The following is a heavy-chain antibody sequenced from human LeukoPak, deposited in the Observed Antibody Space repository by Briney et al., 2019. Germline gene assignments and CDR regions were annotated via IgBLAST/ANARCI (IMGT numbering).Heavy chain of an antibody. Sequence: GGSLRLSCAASGFTFSSYAMSWVRQAPGKGLEWVAFIRYDGSNKYYADSVKGRFTISRDNSKNTLYLQMNSLRAEDTAVYYCAKDMGPMVLHPIVAFDYWGQGTLVTVSS. V-gene: IGHV3-30*02. CDR1: GFTFSSYA. D-gene: IGHD5-12*01. J-gene: IGHJ4*02. CDR2: IRYDGSNK. CDR3: AKDMGPMVLHPIVAFDY.